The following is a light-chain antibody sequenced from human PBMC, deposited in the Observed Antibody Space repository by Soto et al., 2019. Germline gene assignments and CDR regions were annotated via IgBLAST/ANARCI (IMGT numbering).Light chain of an antibody. CDR3: QQAHSFPWT. CDR1: QGISSW. J-gene: IGKJ1*01. CDR2: GAS. Sequence: DIQMTQSPSSVSASVGDRVTITCRASQGISSWLVWYQQKPGKAPNLLIYGASSLQSGAPSRFSGSGSGTDFTLTISSLQPEDFATYYCQQAHSFPWTFGQGTKVEIK. V-gene: IGKV1-12*01.